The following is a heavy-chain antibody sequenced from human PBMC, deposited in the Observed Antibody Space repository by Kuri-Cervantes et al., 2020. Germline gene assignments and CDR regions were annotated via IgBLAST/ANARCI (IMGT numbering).Heavy chain of an antibody. D-gene: IGHD4-17*01. Sequence: GGSLRLSCAASGFTFSSYSMNWVRQAPGKGLEWVSSISSSSSYIYYADSVKGRFTISRDNAKNSLYLQMNSLRAEDTAVYYCARDYGDYSASYWYFDLWGRGTLVTVSS. V-gene: IGHV3-21*01. CDR1: GFTFSSYS. CDR2: ISSSSSYI. CDR3: ARDYGDYSASYWYFDL. J-gene: IGHJ2*01.